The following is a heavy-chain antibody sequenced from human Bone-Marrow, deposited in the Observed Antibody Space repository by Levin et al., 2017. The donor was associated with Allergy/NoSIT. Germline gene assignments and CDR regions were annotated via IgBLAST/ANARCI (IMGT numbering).Heavy chain of an antibody. CDR2: IKKDGSEK. J-gene: IGHJ4*02. CDR3: ARDFTSGQDYYDSSGYLD. CDR1: GFSFSRYW. V-gene: IGHV3-7*01. D-gene: IGHD3-22*01. Sequence: VASVKVSCAASGFSFSRYWMSWVRQAPGKGLEWVANIKKDGSEKYYLDSVKGRFTISRDNTKSSLYLEMNSLRAEDTAVYHCARDFTSGQDYYDSSGYLDWGQGTLVTVSS.